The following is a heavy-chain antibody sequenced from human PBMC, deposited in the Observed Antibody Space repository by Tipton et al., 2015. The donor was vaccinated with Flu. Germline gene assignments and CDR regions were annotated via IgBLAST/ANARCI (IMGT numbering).Heavy chain of an antibody. CDR3: ARQTYYYGMDV. J-gene: IGHJ6*02. CDR2: LHHTGNT. Sequence: LRLSCSVSGYSIASDYYWGWIRQPPGKGLEWIGNLHHTGNTYYNPSLRSRVTISVDTSKNQFSLKLSSVTAADTAVYYCARQTYYYGMDVWGQGTTVTVSS. V-gene: IGHV4-38-2*01. CDR1: GYSIASDYY.